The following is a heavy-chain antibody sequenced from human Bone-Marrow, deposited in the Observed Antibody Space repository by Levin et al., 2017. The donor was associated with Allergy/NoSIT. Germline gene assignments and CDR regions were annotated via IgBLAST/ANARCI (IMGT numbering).Heavy chain of an antibody. CDR2: FFPGDSDT. V-gene: IGHV5-51*01. J-gene: IGHJ6*02. CDR3: ARLGAAAGNERGYHYGLDV. D-gene: IGHD6-13*01. CDR1: GYSFTNYW. Sequence: KPGESLKISCQGSGYSFTNYWIAWVRQMPGKGLEWMGIFFPGDSDTRYSPSFLGQVTFSVDKSIRTAYLQWRSLKASDTAIYYCARLGAAAGNERGYHYGLDVWGQGTTVTVSS.